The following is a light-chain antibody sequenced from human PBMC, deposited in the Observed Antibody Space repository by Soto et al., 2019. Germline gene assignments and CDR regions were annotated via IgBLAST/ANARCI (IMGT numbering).Light chain of an antibody. CDR3: SSFTSNYTLEV. J-gene: IGLJ2*01. V-gene: IGLV2-14*01. CDR1: SSDVGSYNC. CDR2: EVS. Sequence: QSALTQPASVSGSPGQSVTISCTGTSSDVGSYNCVSWYQQHPGKAPKLMIYEVSNRPSGVSNRFSGSKSGNTASLTVSGLQAEDEADYYCSSFTSNYTLEVFGGGTKLTVL.